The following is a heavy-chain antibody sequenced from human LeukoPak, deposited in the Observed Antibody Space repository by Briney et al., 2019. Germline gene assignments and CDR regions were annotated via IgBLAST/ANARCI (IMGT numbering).Heavy chain of an antibody. Sequence: PSETLSLTCTVSVGSISSYYWSWIRQPAGKGREWIGRIYTSGSTNYNPSLKSRVTISVDKSKNQFSLKLSSVTAADTAVYYCAREVIVVVPAATGDAFDIWGQGTMVTVSS. J-gene: IGHJ3*02. V-gene: IGHV4-4*07. CDR3: AREVIVVVPAATGDAFDI. CDR2: IYTSGST. CDR1: VGSISSYY. D-gene: IGHD2-2*01.